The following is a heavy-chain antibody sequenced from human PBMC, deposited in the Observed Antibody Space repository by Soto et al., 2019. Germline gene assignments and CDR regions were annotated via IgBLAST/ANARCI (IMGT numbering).Heavy chain of an antibody. D-gene: IGHD3-22*01. Sequence: SETLSLTCAVYGGSFSGHSWTWIRQSPGKGLEWIGDINHSGRVNYSPSLKSRVTISLDTPKNQFSLTLSAVTAADTAMYYCSTRAYDTNGYYRFDPWGQGTLVTVSS. CDR1: GGSFSGHS. J-gene: IGHJ5*01. V-gene: IGHV4-34*01. CDR2: INHSGRV. CDR3: STRAYDTNGYYRFDP.